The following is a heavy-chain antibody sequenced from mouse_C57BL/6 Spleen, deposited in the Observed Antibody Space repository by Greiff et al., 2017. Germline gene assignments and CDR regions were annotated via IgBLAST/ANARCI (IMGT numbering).Heavy chain of an antibody. V-gene: IGHV3-6*01. Sequence: ESGPGLVKPSQSLSLTCSVTGYSITSGYYWNWIRQFPGNKLEWMGYISYDGSNNYNPSLKNRISITRDTSKNQFFLKLNSVTTEDTATYYCAIYDGYYGGFDYWGQGTTLTVSS. D-gene: IGHD2-3*01. CDR3: AIYDGYYGGFDY. CDR1: GYSITSGYY. J-gene: IGHJ2*01. CDR2: ISYDGSN.